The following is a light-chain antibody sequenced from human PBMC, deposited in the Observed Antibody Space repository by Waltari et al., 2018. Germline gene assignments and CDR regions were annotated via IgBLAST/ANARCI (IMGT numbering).Light chain of an antibody. V-gene: IGLV2-14*03. CDR3: CSFTSSSTWV. J-gene: IGLJ3*02. CDR2: DVS. Sequence: QSALTQPASVSGSPGQSITISCTGTATDIGGYNYVSWYQQHSGKAPKLVIFDVSSRPSGISYRFSASKFGNTASLTISGLQPDDEADYYCCSFTSSSTWVFGGGTKLTVL. CDR1: ATDIGGYNY.